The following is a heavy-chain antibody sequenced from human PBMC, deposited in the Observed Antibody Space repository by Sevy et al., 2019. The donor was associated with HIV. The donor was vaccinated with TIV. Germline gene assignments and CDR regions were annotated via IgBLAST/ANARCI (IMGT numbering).Heavy chain of an antibody. Sequence: GGSLRLSCAASGFTFSSYGMHWVRQAPGKGLEWVAVISYDGSNKYYADSVKGRFTISRDNSKNTLYLQMNSLRAEDTAVYYCAKEGQYYDFWSGYYYYYGMDVWGQGTTVTVSS. V-gene: IGHV3-30*18. J-gene: IGHJ6*02. CDR1: GFTFSSYG. CDR3: AKEGQYYDFWSGYYYYYGMDV. CDR2: ISYDGSNK. D-gene: IGHD3-3*01.